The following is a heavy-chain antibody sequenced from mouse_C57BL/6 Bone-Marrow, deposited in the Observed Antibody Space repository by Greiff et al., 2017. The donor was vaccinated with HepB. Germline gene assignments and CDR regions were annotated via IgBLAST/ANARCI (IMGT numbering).Heavy chain of an antibody. Sequence: QVQLKQSGAELVRPGASVTLSCKASGYTFTDYEMHWVKQTPVHGLEWIGAIDPETGGTAYNQKFKGKAILTADKSSSTAYMELRSLTSEDSAVYYCFIYDGYYYAMDYWGQGTSVTVSS. J-gene: IGHJ4*01. CDR2: IDPETGGT. CDR3: FIYDGYYYAMDY. D-gene: IGHD2-3*01. CDR1: GYTFTDYE. V-gene: IGHV1-15*01.